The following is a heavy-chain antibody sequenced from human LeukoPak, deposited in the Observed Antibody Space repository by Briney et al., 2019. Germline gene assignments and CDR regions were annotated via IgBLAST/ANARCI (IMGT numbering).Heavy chain of an antibody. J-gene: IGHJ4*02. Sequence: SVKVSCKASGGTFSTYVISWVRQASGQGLEWMGGITPIFGTAKYAQKFQGRVTITADESTSTAYMELSSLRSAETAVYYCARDAAIYDSSGYYYLWWGQGTLVTVSS. CDR1: GGTFSTYV. V-gene: IGHV1-69*13. D-gene: IGHD3-22*01. CDR2: ITPIFGTA. CDR3: ARDAAIYDSSGYYYLW.